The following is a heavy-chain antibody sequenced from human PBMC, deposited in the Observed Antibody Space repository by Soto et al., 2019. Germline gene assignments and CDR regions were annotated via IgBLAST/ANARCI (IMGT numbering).Heavy chain of an antibody. CDR2: IYHSGST. J-gene: IGHJ4*02. CDR3: ARSRASPYCGGDCYSGGGYFDY. D-gene: IGHD2-21*01. Sequence: QVQLQESGPGLVKPSGTLSLTCAVSSGSISSSNWWSWVRQPPGKGLEWIGEIYHSGSTNYNPSLTSRVTISVDKSKNQFSLKLSSVTAADTAVYYCARSRASPYCGGDCYSGGGYFDYWGQGTLVTVSS. V-gene: IGHV4-4*02. CDR1: SGSISSSNW.